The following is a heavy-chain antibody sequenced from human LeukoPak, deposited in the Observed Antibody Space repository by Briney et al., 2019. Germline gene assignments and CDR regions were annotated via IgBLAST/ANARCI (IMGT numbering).Heavy chain of an antibody. CDR2: IYTSGST. Sequence: SETLSLTCTVSGGSIRSYYWSWIRQPPGKGLEWIWRIYTSGSTNYNPSLKSRVTISVDTSKNQFSLKLSSVTAADTAVYYCARTRAVAGTGYNWFDPWGQGTLVTVSS. J-gene: IGHJ5*02. CDR1: GGSIRSYY. V-gene: IGHV4-4*08. D-gene: IGHD6-19*01. CDR3: ARTRAVAGTGYNWFDP.